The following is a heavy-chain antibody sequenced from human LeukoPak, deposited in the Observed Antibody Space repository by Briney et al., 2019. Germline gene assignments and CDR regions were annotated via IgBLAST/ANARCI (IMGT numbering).Heavy chain of an antibody. J-gene: IGHJ4*02. CDR1: GFTFSSYA. CDR2: ISGSGGST. D-gene: IGHD2-15*01. Sequence: GGSLRLSCAASGFTFSSYAMSWVRQAPGKGLEWVSTISGSGGSTYYADSVKGRLTISRDNSKNTLYLQMNGLRAEDTALYSCAKDYCSGGSCYSGLDYWGQGTLVTVSS. CDR3: AKDYCSGGSCYSGLDY. V-gene: IGHV3-23*01.